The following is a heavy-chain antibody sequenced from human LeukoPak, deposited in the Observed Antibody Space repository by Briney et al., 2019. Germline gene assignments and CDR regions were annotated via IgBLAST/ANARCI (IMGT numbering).Heavy chain of an antibody. CDR1: GDSISGYY. CDR3: ARSGRGAPGTRYISDF. CDR2: VFSSGTT. J-gene: IGHJ4*02. Sequence: ASETLSLTCTVSGDSISGYYRSWIRQPPGKGLEWIGYVFSSGTTNYNPSLKGRVTLLVDTSKNQFSLELSSVTAADTAVYYCARSGRGAPGTRYISDFWDQGTLVTVSS. V-gene: IGHV4-59*01. D-gene: IGHD1-14*01.